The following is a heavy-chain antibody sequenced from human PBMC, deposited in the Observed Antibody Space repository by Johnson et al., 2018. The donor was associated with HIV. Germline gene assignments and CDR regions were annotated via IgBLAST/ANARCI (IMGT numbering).Heavy chain of an antibody. J-gene: IGHJ3*02. CDR1: GFTFNDYG. Sequence: VQLVESGGGVIRPGGSLRLSCAASGFTFNDYGMTWVRQVPGKGLEWVANIREDGSDKYYAASVKGRFTISRDNSKNTLYLQMNSLRAEDTAVYYCAKDGPPFDIWGQGTMVTVSS. CDR2: IREDGSDK. V-gene: IGHV3-7*03. CDR3: AKDGPPFDI.